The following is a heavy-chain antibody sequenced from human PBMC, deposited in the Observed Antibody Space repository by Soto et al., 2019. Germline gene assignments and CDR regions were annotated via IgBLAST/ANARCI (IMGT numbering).Heavy chain of an antibody. CDR3: ARDRVKGYYYAMDV. CDR2: ISSSSSYI. V-gene: IGHV3-21*01. Sequence: GGSLRLSCAASGFTFSSYSMNWVRQAPGKGLEWVSSISSSSSYIYYADSVKGRFTISRDNAKNSLYLQMNSLRAEDTAVYYCARDRVKGYYYAMDVCGHGTTVTSP. J-gene: IGHJ6*02. D-gene: IGHD3-3*01. CDR1: GFTFSSYS.